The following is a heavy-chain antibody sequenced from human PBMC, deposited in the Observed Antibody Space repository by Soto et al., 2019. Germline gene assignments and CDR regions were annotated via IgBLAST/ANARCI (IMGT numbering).Heavy chain of an antibody. Sequence: ASVKVSCKASGYTLTSYGISWVRQAPGQGLEWMGWISAYNGNTNYAQKLQGRVTMTTDTSTSTAYMELRSLRSDDTAVYYCARVQMYQYDFWSGYYRGDAFDIWGQGTMVTVSS. CDR3: ARVQMYQYDFWSGYYRGDAFDI. CDR1: GYTLTSYG. J-gene: IGHJ3*02. CDR2: ISAYNGNT. D-gene: IGHD3-3*01. V-gene: IGHV1-18*04.